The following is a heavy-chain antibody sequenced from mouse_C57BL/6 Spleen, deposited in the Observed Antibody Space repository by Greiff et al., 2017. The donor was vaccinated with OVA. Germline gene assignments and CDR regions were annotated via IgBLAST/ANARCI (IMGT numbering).Heavy chain of an antibody. J-gene: IGHJ4*01. D-gene: IGHD2-3*01. V-gene: IGHV1-52*01. CDR1: GYTFTSYW. Sequence: QVQLQQPGAELVRPGSSVKLSCKASGYTFTSYWMHWVTQRPIQGLEWIGNIDPSDSETHYNQKFKDKATLTVDKSSSTAYMRLSSLTSEDSAVYYWARENMGYDGYYGAMDYWGQGTSVTVSS. CDR3: ARENMGYDGYYGAMDY. CDR2: IDPSDSET.